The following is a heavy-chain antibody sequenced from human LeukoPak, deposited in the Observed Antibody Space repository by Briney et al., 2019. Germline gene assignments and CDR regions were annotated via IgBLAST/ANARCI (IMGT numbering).Heavy chain of an antibody. J-gene: IGHJ4*02. V-gene: IGHV4-31*03. CDR2: IYYSGTT. Sequence: SETLSLTCTVSGGSVNSGDSYWTWIRQHPGKGLEWIGYIYYSGTTYYNPSLKSRVTISVDTSKNQSSLNLNSVTAADTAVYYCARGAYDSSGRYVYDFDYWGQGTLVTVSS. CDR3: ARGAYDSSGRYVYDFDY. D-gene: IGHD3-22*01. CDR1: GGSVNSGDSY.